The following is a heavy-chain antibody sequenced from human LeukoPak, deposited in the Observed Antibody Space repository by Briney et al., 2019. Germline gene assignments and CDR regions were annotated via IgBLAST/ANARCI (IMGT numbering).Heavy chain of an antibody. CDR3: ARSSIVVVAVELQSPYNWFDP. CDR2: INHSGST. V-gene: IGHV4-34*01. D-gene: IGHD2-15*01. J-gene: IGHJ5*02. Sequence: SETLSLTCAVYGGSFSGYYWSWIRQPPGKGLGWIGEINHSGSTNYNPSLKSRVTISVDTSKNQFSLKLSSVTAADTAVYYCARSSIVVVAVELQSPYNWFDPWGQGTLVTVSS. CDR1: GGSFSGYY.